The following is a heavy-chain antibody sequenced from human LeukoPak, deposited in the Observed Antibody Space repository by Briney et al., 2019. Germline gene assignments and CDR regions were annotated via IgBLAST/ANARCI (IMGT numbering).Heavy chain of an antibody. Sequence: PSETLSLTCTVSGGSISSYYWSWIRQPPGKGLEWIGYIYYSGSTNYNPSLKSRVTISVDTSKNQFSLKLSSVTAADTAVYYCARENYDSNGYYFDYWGQGTLVTVSS. CDR2: IYYSGST. CDR1: GGSISSYY. D-gene: IGHD3-22*01. V-gene: IGHV4-59*01. J-gene: IGHJ4*02. CDR3: ARENYDSNGYYFDY.